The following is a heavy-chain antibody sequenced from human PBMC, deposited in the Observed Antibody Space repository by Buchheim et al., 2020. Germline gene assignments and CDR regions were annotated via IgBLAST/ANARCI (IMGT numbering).Heavy chain of an antibody. CDR3: ARLMAGNWFDP. CDR1: GFTFSDYY. V-gene: IGHV3-11*06. D-gene: IGHD5-24*01. Sequence: QVQLVESGGGLVKPGGSLRLSCAASGFTFSDYYMTWIRQAPGKGLEWVSYITSSFSCTNYADSVKSRFTISRDNARNSLFLQMNSLRAEDTAVYYCARLMAGNWFDPWGQGTL. CDR2: ITSSFSCT. J-gene: IGHJ5*02.